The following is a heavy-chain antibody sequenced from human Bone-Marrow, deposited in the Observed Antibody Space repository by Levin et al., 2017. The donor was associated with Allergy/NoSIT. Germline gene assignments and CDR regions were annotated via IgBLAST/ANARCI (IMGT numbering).Heavy chain of an antibody. V-gene: IGHV3-7*01. D-gene: IGHD6-13*01. CDR1: TFAFSSSW. CDR3: AREKAGPRGAFDI. CDR2: IKQDGSER. J-gene: IGHJ3*02. Sequence: GSLRLSCAASTFAFSSSWMSWVRRAPGKGLEWVANIKQDGSERHYVDSVNGRFILSRDNAKNSLYLEMNNLRVEDTAVYYCAREKAGPRGAFDIWGQGTMVTVSS.